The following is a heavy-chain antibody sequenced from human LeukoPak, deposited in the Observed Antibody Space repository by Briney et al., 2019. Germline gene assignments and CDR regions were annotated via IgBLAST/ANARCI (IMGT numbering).Heavy chain of an antibody. D-gene: IGHD3-22*01. CDR1: EYSFTSYW. CDR2: IQPGNPEI. J-gene: IGHJ5*02. Sequence: GESLKISCKASEYSFTSYWIGWVRQMPGKGLEWVGNIQPGNPEIRYSPSFQGQVTISADKSISTAYLQWSSLKASDTAMYYCARQLFITTYYYDSSGYYYDPWGQGTLVTVSS. V-gene: IGHV5-51*01. CDR3: ARQLFITTYYYDSSGYYYDP.